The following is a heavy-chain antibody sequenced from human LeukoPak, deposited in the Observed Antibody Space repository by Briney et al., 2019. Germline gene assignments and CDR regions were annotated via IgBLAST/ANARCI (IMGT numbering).Heavy chain of an antibody. V-gene: IGHV1-2*02. CDR2: INPNSGGT. CDR1: GYSFTGDY. CDR3: ARGISEAVPGRYFQH. Sequence: ASVKVSCKTSGYSFTGDYIHWVRQAPGQGLEWMGWINPNSGGTNYAQNFQGRVTMTRDTSISTAYMELSRLRSDDTAVYFCARGISEAVPGRYFQHWGQGTLVTVSS. J-gene: IGHJ1*01. D-gene: IGHD6-19*01.